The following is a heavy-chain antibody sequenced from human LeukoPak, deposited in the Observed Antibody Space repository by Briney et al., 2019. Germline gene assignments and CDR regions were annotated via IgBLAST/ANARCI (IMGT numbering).Heavy chain of an antibody. Sequence: ASVKVSCKASGYTFTSYGISWVRQAPGQGLEWMGWISAYNGNTNYAQKLQGRVTMTTDTSTSTAYMELRSLRSEDTAVYYCARAGSSSPKGAFDIWGQGTMVTVSS. D-gene: IGHD6-13*01. CDR3: ARAGSSSPKGAFDI. CDR2: ISAYNGNT. J-gene: IGHJ3*02. V-gene: IGHV1-18*01. CDR1: GYTFTSYG.